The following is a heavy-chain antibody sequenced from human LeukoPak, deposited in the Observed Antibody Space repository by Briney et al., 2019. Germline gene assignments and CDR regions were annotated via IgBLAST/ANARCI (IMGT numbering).Heavy chain of an antibody. J-gene: IGHJ4*02. CDR3: ASHPYCGGDCYSPLDY. D-gene: IGHD2-21*02. Sequence: GGSLRLSCAASGFTFSSYAMHWVRQAPGKGLEWVAVISYDGSNKYYADSVKGRFTISRDNSKNTLYLQMNSLRAEDTAVYYCASHPYCGGDCYSPLDYWGQGTLVTVSS. CDR1: GFTFSSYA. CDR2: ISYDGSNK. V-gene: IGHV3-30*04.